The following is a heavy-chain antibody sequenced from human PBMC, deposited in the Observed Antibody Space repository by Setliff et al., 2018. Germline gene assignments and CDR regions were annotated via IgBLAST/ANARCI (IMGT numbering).Heavy chain of an antibody. CDR3: AKDSTGRDAFDI. CDR1: GFTFSSYC. Sequence: GGSLRLSCVASGFTFSSYCMDWFRQAPGKGLEWVSGIRSNGGATYYAQSVKGRFTISRDNSKSTLYLELDSLRAEDTAIYYCAKDSTGRDAFDIWGHGTMVTVSS. CDR2: IRSNGGAT. V-gene: IGHV3-23*01. J-gene: IGHJ3*02.